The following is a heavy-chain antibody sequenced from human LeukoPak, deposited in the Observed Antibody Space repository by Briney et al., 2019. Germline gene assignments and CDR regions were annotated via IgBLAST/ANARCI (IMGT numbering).Heavy chain of an antibody. J-gene: IGHJ4*02. D-gene: IGHD3-9*01. V-gene: IGHV1-18*01. Sequence: GASVKVSCKASGYTFTSYGISWVRQAPGQGLEWMGWISAYNGNTNYAQKLQSRVTMTTDTSTSTAYMELRSLRSDDTAVYYCARSEYYDILTGFDYWGQGTLVTVSS. CDR2: ISAYNGNT. CDR1: GYTFTSYG. CDR3: ARSEYYDILTGFDY.